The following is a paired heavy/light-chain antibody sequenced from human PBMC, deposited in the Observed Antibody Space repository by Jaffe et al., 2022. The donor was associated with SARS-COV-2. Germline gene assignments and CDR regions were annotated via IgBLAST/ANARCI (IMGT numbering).Light chain of an antibody. CDR2: KIS. CDR3: MQGTHWPFT. Sequence: DVVMTQSPLSLPVTLGQPASISCRSSQSLVYSDGNIYLNWFHQRPGQSPRRLIYKISNRDSGVPDRFSGSGSGTDFTLKISRVEAEDVGIYYCMQGTHWPFTSGGGTKVEIK. J-gene: IGKJ4*01. V-gene: IGKV2-30*01. CDR1: QSLVYSDGNIY.
Heavy chain of an antibody. D-gene: IGHD6-6*01. CDR1: GFTFSDYY. Sequence: QVVLVESGGGLVKPGGSLRLSCAASGFTFSDYYMTWIRQAPGKGLEWVSYISGGGHGTGITNYVDSVQGRFTISRDNAKNLVFLQMNSLRVEDTAIYYCTRDPRLVDFWGLGTLVTVSS. J-gene: IGHJ4*02. CDR2: ISGGGHGTGIT. V-gene: IGHV3-11*01. CDR3: TRDPRLVDF.